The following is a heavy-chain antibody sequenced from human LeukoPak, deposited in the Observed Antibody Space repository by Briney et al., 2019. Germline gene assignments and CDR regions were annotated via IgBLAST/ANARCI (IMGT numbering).Heavy chain of an antibody. J-gene: IGHJ4*02. CDR1: GYSFTSYW. CDR2: IYPGDSDT. D-gene: IGHD6-13*01. CDR3: ASTRGSSLVYFDY. V-gene: IGHV5-51*01. Sequence: GESLQISCKGSGYSFTSYWIGWVRQMPGKGLEWMGIIYPGDSDTRYSPSFQGQVTISADKSISTAYLQWSSLKASDTAMYYCASTRGSSLVYFDYWGQGTLVTVSS.